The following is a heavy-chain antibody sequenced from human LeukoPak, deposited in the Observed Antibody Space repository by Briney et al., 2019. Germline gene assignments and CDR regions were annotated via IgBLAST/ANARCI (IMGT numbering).Heavy chain of an antibody. J-gene: IGHJ4*02. CDR2: ISWNSGRI. Sequence: PGSCLRLSCAASGFTFDEYAMHWVRQAPGKGLEGVSGISWNSGRIGYADSVKGRFTISRDNAKNSLYLQMSSLRAEDTALYYWAGGYSSGLDYWGQGTLVTVSS. CDR1: GFTFDEYA. D-gene: IGHD6-19*01. CDR3: AGGYSSGLDY. V-gene: IGHV3-9*01.